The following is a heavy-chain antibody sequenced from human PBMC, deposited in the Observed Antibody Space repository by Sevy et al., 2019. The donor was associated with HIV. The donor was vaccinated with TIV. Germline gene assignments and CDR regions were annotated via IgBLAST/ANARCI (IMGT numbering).Heavy chain of an antibody. V-gene: IGHV1-2*02. J-gene: IGHJ6*02. Sequence: ASVKVSCKASGYTFTGYYMHWVRQAPGQGLEWMGWINPNSGGTNYAQKVQGRVTMTRDTSISTAYMELSRLRPDDTAVYYCASGYYYDSSGYLYYYYYGMDVWGQGTTVTVSS. CDR3: ASGYYYDSSGYLYYYYYGMDV. CDR2: INPNSGGT. D-gene: IGHD3-22*01. CDR1: GYTFTGYY.